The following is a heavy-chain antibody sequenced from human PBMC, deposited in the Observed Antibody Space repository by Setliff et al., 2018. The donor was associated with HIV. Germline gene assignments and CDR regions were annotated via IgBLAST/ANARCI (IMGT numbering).Heavy chain of an antibody. CDR3: ARHKVTSTLGGLIYDYFYYGMGV. Sequence: SETLSLTCTVYGASVSSHYWSWIRQPPGKGLEWVGSISNRGTTNYNPSLKSRVTVSSDTSKNQVSLKVTSLTAADTAEYYCARHKVTSTLGGLIYDYFYYGMGVGGHGTTVTVSS. V-gene: IGHV4-59*02. J-gene: IGHJ6*02. CDR2: ISNRGTT. CDR1: GASVSSHY. D-gene: IGHD3-16*01.